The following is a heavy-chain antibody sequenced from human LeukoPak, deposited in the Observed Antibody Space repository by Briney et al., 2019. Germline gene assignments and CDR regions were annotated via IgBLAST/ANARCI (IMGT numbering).Heavy chain of an antibody. J-gene: IGHJ4*02. CDR3: AKDQAGGYSGYDYSY. V-gene: IGHV3-23*01. Sequence: GGSLRLSCAASGFTFSSYAMSWVRQAPGKGLEWVSAISGSGGSTYYADSVKGRFTISRDNSKNTLYLQMNSLRAEDTAVYYCAKDQAGGYSGYDYSYWGQGTLVTVSS. CDR1: GFTFSSYA. D-gene: IGHD5-12*01. CDR2: ISGSGGST.